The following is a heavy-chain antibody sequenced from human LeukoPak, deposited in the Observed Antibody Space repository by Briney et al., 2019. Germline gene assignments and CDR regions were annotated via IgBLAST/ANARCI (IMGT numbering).Heavy chain of an antibody. CDR2: FDPEDGET. Sequence: ASVKVSCKVSGYTLTELSMHWVRQAPGKGLEWMGGFDPEDGETIYAQKFQGRVTMTEDTSTDIAYMELSSLRSEDTAVYYCATGTYYYDSSGYYVLDYWGQGTLVTVSS. J-gene: IGHJ4*02. D-gene: IGHD3-22*01. V-gene: IGHV1-24*01. CDR3: ATGTYYYDSSGYYVLDY. CDR1: GYTLTELS.